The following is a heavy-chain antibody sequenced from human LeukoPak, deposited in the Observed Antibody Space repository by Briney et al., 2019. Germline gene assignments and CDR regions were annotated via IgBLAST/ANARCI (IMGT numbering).Heavy chain of an antibody. V-gene: IGHV1-69*13. CDR2: IIPIFGTS. CDR3: ARDKQLHYGALGEGYFDY. Sequence: EASVKVSCKASGGTFSSYAISWVRQAPGQGLEWMGGIIPIFGTSNYAQKFQGRVTFTADESTSTAYMELSSLRSEDTAVYYCARDKQLHYGALGEGYFDYWGQGTLVTVSS. D-gene: IGHD4-17*01. CDR1: GGTFSSYA. J-gene: IGHJ4*02.